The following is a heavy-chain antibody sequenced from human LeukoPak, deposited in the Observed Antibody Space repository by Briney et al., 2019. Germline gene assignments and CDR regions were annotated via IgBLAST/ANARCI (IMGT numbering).Heavy chain of an antibody. CDR3: ARDKVLGPRGAYYYYMDV. CDR2: IIPIFGTA. J-gene: IGHJ6*03. D-gene: IGHD1-26*01. CDR1: GYTFTSYY. Sequence: GASVKVSCKASGYTFTSYYMHWVRQAPGQGLEWMGGIIPIFGTANYAQKFQGRVTITTDESTSTAYMELSSLRSEDTAVYYCARDKVLGPRGAYYYYMDVWGKGTTVTVSS. V-gene: IGHV1-69*05.